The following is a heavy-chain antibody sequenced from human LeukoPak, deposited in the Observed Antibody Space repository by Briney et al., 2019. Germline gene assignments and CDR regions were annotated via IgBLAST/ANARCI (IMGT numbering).Heavy chain of an antibody. Sequence: GGSLRLSCAASGFTFSSYAMSWVRQAPGKGLEWVSAISGSGGSTYYADSVKGRFTISRDNSKNTLYLQMNSLRAEDTAVYYCARAMIVVVNLIDYWGQGTLVTVSS. CDR2: ISGSGGST. CDR1: GFTFSSYA. J-gene: IGHJ4*02. CDR3: ARAMIVVVNLIDY. V-gene: IGHV3-23*01. D-gene: IGHD3-22*01.